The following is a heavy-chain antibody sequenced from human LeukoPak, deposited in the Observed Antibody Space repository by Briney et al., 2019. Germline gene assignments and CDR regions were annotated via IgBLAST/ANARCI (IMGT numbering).Heavy chain of an antibody. D-gene: IGHD3-16*01. Sequence: ASVKVSCKASGYTFTGYYMSLVRQAPGQGLEWMGWINSDSGFTKYAQKFQGRVTMTRDTSITTVYMDLTRLTSDDTAVYYCARNYDMKGFDPWGEGALVTVSS. J-gene: IGHJ5*02. CDR3: ARNYDMKGFDP. CDR2: INSDSGFT. V-gene: IGHV1-2*02. CDR1: GYTFTGYY.